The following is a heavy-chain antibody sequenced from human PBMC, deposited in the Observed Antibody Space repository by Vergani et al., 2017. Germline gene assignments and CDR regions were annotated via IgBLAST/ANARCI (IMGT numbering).Heavy chain of an antibody. V-gene: IGHV4-38-2*02. CDR1: GDSISSGNN. CDR2: VSHSGDT. D-gene: IGHD2-2*01. CDR3: ARDRWYCSSTSCTGYYYYYMDV. J-gene: IGHJ6*03. Sequence: QVNLQESGPGLVKPSETLSLTCAVSGDSISSGNNWGWIRQPPGKGLEWISSVSHSGDTYFNPSLKGRVSISMDTSKNYFFLTLSSVTAADTAVYYCARDRWYCSSTSCTGYYYYYMDVWGKXP.